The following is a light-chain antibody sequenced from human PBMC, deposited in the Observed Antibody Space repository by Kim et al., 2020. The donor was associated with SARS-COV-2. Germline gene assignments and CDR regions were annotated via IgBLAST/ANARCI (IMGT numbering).Light chain of an antibody. CDR3: MQNLQLPT. V-gene: IGKV2D-29*01. Sequence: EIVMTQTPLSLSVTPGQPASISCKSSQSLLQTNGKTYLNWFLQRPGQPPQLLVYEVSNRFSGVPDRFSGSGSGTDFTLQISRAEAEDVGLYYCMQNLQLPTFGQGTKVDIK. CDR1: QSLLQTNGKTY. J-gene: IGKJ1*01. CDR2: EVS.